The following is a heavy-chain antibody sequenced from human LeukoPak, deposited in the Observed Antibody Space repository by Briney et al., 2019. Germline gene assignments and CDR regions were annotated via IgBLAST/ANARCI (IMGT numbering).Heavy chain of an antibody. J-gene: IGHJ4*02. D-gene: IGHD4-17*01. V-gene: IGHV3-21*01. CDR1: GFTFSSYS. Sequence: GGSLRLSCAASGFTFSSYSMNWVRQAPGKGLEWVSSISSSSSHIYYADSVKGRFTISRDNAKNSLYLQMNSLRAEDTAVYYCARSHDYGDLDYWGQGTLVTVSS. CDR2: ISSSSSHI. CDR3: ARSHDYGDLDY.